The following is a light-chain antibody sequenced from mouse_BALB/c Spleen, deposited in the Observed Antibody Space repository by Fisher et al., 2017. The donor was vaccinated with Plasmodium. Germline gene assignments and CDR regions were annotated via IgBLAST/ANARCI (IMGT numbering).Light chain of an antibody. CDR3: QQSNGWPLT. J-gene: IGKJ5*01. CDR2: YSS. CDR1: QSISNY. Sequence: DIVLTQSPATLSVTPGDRVSLSCRASQSISNYLHWYQQKSHESPRLLISYSSQSISGIPSRFSGSGSGTDFTLSINSVETEDFGMYFCQQSNGWPLTFGAGTKLELK. V-gene: IGKV5-45*01.